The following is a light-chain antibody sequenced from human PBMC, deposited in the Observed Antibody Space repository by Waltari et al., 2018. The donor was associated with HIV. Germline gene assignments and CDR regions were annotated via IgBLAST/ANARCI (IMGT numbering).Light chain of an antibody. CDR1: SSDVGRYNL. Sequence: QSALTQPASVSGSPGQSIPIPCTGPSSDVGRYNLVSWYQQHPGKPPKLMMYEVSKRPSGVSNRFSGSKSGNTASLTISGLQAEDEADYYCCSYAGSSSVVFGGGTKLTVL. V-gene: IGLV2-23*02. CDR2: EVS. J-gene: IGLJ2*01. CDR3: CSYAGSSSVV.